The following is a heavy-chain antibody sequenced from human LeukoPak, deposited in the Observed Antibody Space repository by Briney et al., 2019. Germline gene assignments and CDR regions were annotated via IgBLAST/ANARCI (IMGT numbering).Heavy chain of an antibody. D-gene: IGHD5-12*01. Sequence: ASVKVSCKASGYTLTSYAMHWVRQAPGQRLEWMGWINAGNGNTKYSQKFQGRVTITRDTSASTAYMELSSLRSEDTAVYYCARSGYSGYDIVDYWGQGTLVTVSS. CDR1: GYTLTSYA. V-gene: IGHV1-3*01. J-gene: IGHJ4*02. CDR3: ARSGYSGYDIVDY. CDR2: INAGNGNT.